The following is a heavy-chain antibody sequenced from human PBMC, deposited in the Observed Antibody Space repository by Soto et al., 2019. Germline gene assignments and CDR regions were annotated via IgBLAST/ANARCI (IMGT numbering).Heavy chain of an antibody. J-gene: IGHJ4*02. CDR1: RGSMISNY. D-gene: IGHD4-17*01. CDR2: IYYTGST. CDR3: ARGGSYGDFFDY. V-gene: IGHV4-59*01. Sequence: PSETLSLTCTFSRGSMISNYWTCIRQSPGKVLEWIGYIYYTGSTKYNPSLKSRVTISLDTSKNQYSLRLTSVTSADTAVYYCARGGSYGDFFDYWGQGAQVTVSS.